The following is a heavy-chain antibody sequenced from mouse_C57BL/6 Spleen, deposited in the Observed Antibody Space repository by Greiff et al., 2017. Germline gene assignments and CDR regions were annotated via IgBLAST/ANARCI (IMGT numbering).Heavy chain of an antibody. J-gene: IGHJ2*01. CDR2: IDPSDSYT. Sequence: VQLQQPGAELVMPGASVKLSCKASGYTFTSYWMHWVKQRPGQGLEWIGEIDPSDSYTNYNQKFKGKSTLTVDKSSSTAYMQLSSLTSEDSAVYYCARCYDGKDFDYWGQGPTLTVSS. CDR1: GYTFTSYW. D-gene: IGHD2-3*01. CDR3: ARCYDGKDFDY. V-gene: IGHV1-69*01.